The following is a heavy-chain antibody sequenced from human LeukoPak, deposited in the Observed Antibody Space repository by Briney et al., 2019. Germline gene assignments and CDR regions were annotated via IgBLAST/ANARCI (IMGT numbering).Heavy chain of an antibody. CDR2: VDPEDGET. CDR1: GYTFTDYY. V-gene: IGHV1-69-2*01. J-gene: IGHJ4*02. D-gene: IGHD3-3*01. Sequence: ASVKVSCKVSGYTFTDYYMHWVQQAPGKGLEWMGLVDPEDGETIYAEKFQGRVAITADTSTDTAYMELSSLRSEDTAVYYCATDKDFWSGLKAYWGQGTLVTVSS. CDR3: ATDKDFWSGLKAY.